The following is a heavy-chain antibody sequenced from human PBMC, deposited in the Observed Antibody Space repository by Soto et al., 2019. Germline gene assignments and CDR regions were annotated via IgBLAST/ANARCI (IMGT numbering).Heavy chain of an antibody. D-gene: IGHD2-15*01. CDR1: GFTFSSYA. CDR3: AKDRIVVVVATFDY. Sequence: EVQLLESGGGLVQPGGSLRLSCAASGFTFSSYAMSWVRQGPGKGLEWVSAISGSGGSTYYADSVKGRFTISRDNSKKKLYLQINGLRAEDTAVYYCAKDRIVVVVATFDYWGQGTLVTVSS. CDR2: ISGSGGST. J-gene: IGHJ4*02. V-gene: IGHV3-23*01.